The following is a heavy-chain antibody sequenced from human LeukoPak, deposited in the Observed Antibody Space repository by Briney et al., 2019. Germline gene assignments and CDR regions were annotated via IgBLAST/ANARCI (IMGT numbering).Heavy chain of an antibody. CDR1: GGSISIYY. Sequence: SETLSLTCTVSGGSISIYYWSWIRQPAGKGLEWLGRIYASGSTNYNPSLKRRVTMSVDTSQNQFFLKVNSVTAADTAVYYCARDRYYYGSGSYSWFDPWGQGTLVTVSS. V-gene: IGHV4-4*07. D-gene: IGHD3-10*01. CDR3: ARDRYYYGSGSYSWFDP. CDR2: IYASGST. J-gene: IGHJ5*02.